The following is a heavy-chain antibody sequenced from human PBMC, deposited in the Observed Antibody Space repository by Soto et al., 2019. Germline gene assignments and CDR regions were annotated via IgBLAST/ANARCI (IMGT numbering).Heavy chain of an antibody. CDR1: GFTFSSYW. V-gene: IGHV3-74*01. Sequence: EVQLVESGGGLVQPGGSLRLSCTASGFTFSSYWMHWVRQVPGRGLMWVSRISTDGSSTHYADSVKGRFTTSRDNAKNTLYLQLNSLRAEDTAVYYCARNRDGVDYWGQETLVTVSS. CDR3: ARNRDGVDY. J-gene: IGHJ4*02. CDR2: ISTDGSST.